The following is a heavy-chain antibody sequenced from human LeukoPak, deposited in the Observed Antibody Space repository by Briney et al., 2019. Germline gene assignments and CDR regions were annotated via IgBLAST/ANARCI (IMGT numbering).Heavy chain of an antibody. CDR2: INPSGGST. Sequence: ASVKVSCKASGYTFTSYYMHWVRQAPGQGLEWMGIINPSGGSTSYAQKFQGRVTMTRDTSTSTVYMELSSLRSEDTAVYYCARSWQWLDQRKPTFDYWGQGTLVTVSS. CDR1: GYTFTSYY. V-gene: IGHV1-46*01. D-gene: IGHD6-19*01. J-gene: IGHJ4*02. CDR3: ARSWQWLDQRKPTFDY.